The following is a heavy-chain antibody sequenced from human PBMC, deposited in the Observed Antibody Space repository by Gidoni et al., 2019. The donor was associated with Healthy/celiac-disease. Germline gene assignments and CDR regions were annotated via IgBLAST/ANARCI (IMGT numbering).Heavy chain of an antibody. D-gene: IGHD3-3*01. V-gene: IGHV4-39*01. CDR1: GGAIRSSSYY. J-gene: IGHJ3*02. CDR3: ASFYYDFWSGYRNAFDI. Sequence: QLQLQESGPGLVKPSETLSLTRTVAGGAIRSSSYYWGWIRQPPGKGLEWIGSIYYSGRTYYPPSLKSRVTISVDTSKNQFSLKLSSVTAADTAVYYCASFYYDFWSGYRNAFDIWGQGTMVTVSS. CDR2: IYYSGRT.